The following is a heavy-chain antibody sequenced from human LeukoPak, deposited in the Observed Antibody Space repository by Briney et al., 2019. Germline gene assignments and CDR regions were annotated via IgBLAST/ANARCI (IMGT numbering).Heavy chain of an antibody. CDR3: AKKGATTGDFDY. Sequence: GGSLRLSCAASGFTFSNFLMTWVHQAPGKGPEWVSAISGSGGDTYYADSVKGRFTISRDNSKNTLYLQMNSLRAEDTAVYYCAKKGATTGDFDYWGQGTLVTVSS. CDR1: GFTFSNFL. V-gene: IGHV3-23*01. CDR2: ISGSGGDT. J-gene: IGHJ4*02. D-gene: IGHD1-26*01.